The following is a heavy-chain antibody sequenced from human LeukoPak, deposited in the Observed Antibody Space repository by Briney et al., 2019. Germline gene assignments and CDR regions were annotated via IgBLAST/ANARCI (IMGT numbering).Heavy chain of an antibody. J-gene: IGHJ4*02. V-gene: IGHV3-7*01. CDR1: GFTFTDYW. CDR2: INRAGIES. Sequence: GGSLRLSCAASGFTFTDYWMTWVRQVPGKGLEWVANINRAGIESYYVDSVKGRFTISRDNAEKSLYLQMDSLRVDDTAVYYCARVGTWELQRVFDNWGQGTLVAVSS. CDR3: ARVGTWELQRVFDN. D-gene: IGHD1-26*01.